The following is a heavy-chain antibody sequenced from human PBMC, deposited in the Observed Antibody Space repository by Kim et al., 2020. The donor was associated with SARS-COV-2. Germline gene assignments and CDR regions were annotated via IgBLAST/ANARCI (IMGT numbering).Heavy chain of an antibody. J-gene: IGHJ4*02. CDR3: ARPRALTGEGVFFDY. Sequence: SETTSLTCTVSGVSITTNSYYWGWIRQPPGKGLEWIGSIYYSGSAYYNPSLKSRVTISVDTSKNEFFLNLSSVTAADTAIYYCARPRALTGEGVFFDYWGQGTLVTVSS. CDR1: GVSITTNSYY. CDR2: IYYSGSA. D-gene: IGHD7-27*01. V-gene: IGHV4-39*01.